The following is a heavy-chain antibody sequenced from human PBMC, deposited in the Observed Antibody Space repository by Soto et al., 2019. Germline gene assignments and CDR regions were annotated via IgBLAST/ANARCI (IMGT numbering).Heavy chain of an antibody. Sequence: QVQLQESGPGLVKPSETLSLTCTVSGGSIRSYYWSWIRQPPGKGLVWIGHIHYIGSTNYNPSLRSRVTMSVVTSQNQFSLKLSSVTAADTAVYYCARHVNVAVAGTGFDYWGQGTLVTVSS. CDR3: ARHVNVAVAGTGFDY. CDR1: GGSIRSYY. J-gene: IGHJ4*02. V-gene: IGHV4-59*08. D-gene: IGHD6-19*01. CDR2: IHYIGST.